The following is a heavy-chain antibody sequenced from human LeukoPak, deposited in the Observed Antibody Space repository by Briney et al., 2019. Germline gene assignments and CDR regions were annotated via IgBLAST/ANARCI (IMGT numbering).Heavy chain of an antibody. CDR1: GGSFSGYY. Sequence: SETLSLTCAVYGGSFSGYYWSWIRQPPGKGLEWIGEINHSGSTNYNPSLKSRVTISVDTSKNQFSLKLSSVTAADTAVYYCARGPRYRHRRVNWFDPWGQGTLVTVSS. D-gene: IGHD1-1*01. CDR3: ARGPRYRHRRVNWFDP. J-gene: IGHJ5*02. CDR2: INHSGST. V-gene: IGHV4-34*01.